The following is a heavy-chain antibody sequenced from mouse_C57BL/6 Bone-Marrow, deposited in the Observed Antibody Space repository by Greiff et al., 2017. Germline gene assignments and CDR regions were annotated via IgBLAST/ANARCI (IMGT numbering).Heavy chain of an antibody. Sequence: QVQLQQSGAELVRPGTSVKMSCKASGYTFTNYWIGWAKQRPGHGLEWIGDIYPGGGYTNSNEKFKGKATLTADKSSSTAYMQFRSLTSEASANFYAVRLYDEYDAYDMDYWGQGTSVTVSA. CDR2: IYPGGGYT. V-gene: IGHV1-63*01. CDR1: GYTFTNYW. CDR3: VRLYDEYDAYDMDY. J-gene: IGHJ4*01. D-gene: IGHD2-4*01.